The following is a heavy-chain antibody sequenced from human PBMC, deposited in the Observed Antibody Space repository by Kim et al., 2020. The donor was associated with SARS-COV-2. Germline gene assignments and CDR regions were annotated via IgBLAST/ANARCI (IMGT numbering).Heavy chain of an antibody. CDR3: ARALGADYDFWGGYYY. J-gene: IGHJ4*02. Sequence: GGSLRLSCAASGFTFSRYIMNWVRQAPGKGLEWVSYISSSSSTIYYADSVKGRFTISRDNAKNSLYLQMNSLRDEETAVYYCARALGADYDFWGGYYYWGQGTLVTVSS. CDR1: GFTFSRYI. V-gene: IGHV3-48*02. CDR2: ISSSSSTI. D-gene: IGHD3-3*01.